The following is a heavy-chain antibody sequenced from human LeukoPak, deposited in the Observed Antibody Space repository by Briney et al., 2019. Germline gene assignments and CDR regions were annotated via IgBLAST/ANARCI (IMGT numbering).Heavy chain of an antibody. V-gene: IGHV3-15*01. J-gene: IGHJ4*02. CDR2: IKSKTGGGTT. CDR3: TTAPAALDY. D-gene: IGHD2-2*01. Sequence: EAGGPLRLSCAASGFTFSNAWMSWVRQAPGKGLEWVGRIKSKTGGGTTDYAAPVKGRFTISRDDSKDTLYLQMNSLKTEDTAVYYCTTAPAALDYWGQGTLVTVSS. CDR1: GFTFSNAW.